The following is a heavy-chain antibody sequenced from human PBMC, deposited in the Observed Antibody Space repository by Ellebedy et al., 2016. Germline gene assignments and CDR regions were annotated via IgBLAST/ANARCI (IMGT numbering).Heavy chain of an antibody. CDR2: ISYDGSNK. CDR3: ARDSGTLLFDY. CDR1: GFTFSSYA. J-gene: IGHJ4*02. D-gene: IGHD1-7*01. Sequence: GGSLRLSXAASGFTFSSYAMHWVRQAPGKGLEWVAVISYDGSNKYYADSVKGRFTISRDNSKNTLYLQMNSLRAEDTAVYYCARDSGTLLFDYWGQGTLVTVSS. V-gene: IGHV3-30-3*01.